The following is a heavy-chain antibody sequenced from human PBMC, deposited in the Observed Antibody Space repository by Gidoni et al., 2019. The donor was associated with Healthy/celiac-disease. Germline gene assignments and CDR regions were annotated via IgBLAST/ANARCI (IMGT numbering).Heavy chain of an antibody. CDR1: GGSFSGYY. J-gene: IGHJ4*02. D-gene: IGHD2-15*01. V-gene: IGHV4-34*01. Sequence: QVQLQQWGAGLLKPSETLSLTCAVYGGSFSGYYWSWIRQPPGKGLEWIGEINHSGSTNYNPSLKSRVTISVDTSKNQFSLKLSSVTAADTAVYYCARGRCSGGSCYAPKRYFDYWGQGTLVTVSS. CDR2: INHSGST. CDR3: ARGRCSGGSCYAPKRYFDY.